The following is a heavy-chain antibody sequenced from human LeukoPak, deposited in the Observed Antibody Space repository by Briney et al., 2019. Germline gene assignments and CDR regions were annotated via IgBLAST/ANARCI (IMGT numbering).Heavy chain of an antibody. V-gene: IGHV4-39*07. D-gene: IGHD5-18*01. CDR1: GGSISSSSYY. Sequence: PSETLSLTCTVSGGSISSSSYYWGWIRQPPGKGLEWIGSIYYSGSTNYNPSLKSRVTMSVDTSKNQFSLKLSSVTAADTAVYYCARTGYSYGYSYYYYGMDVWGQGTTVTVSS. J-gene: IGHJ6*02. CDR3: ARTGYSYGYSYYYYGMDV. CDR2: IYYSGST.